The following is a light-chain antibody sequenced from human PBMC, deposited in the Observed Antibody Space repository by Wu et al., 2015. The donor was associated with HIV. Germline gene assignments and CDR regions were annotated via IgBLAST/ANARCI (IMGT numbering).Light chain of an antibody. V-gene: IGKV3-15*01. J-gene: IGKJ4*01. Sequence: EIVMTQSPATLSVSPGERATLSCRASQSVTDNVAWYQQRPGQPPRLLIYGASTRATGVPARFSGSGSGTEFTLTISSLQSEDFAIYYCQQYNDWLFLTFGGGPKVDIK. CDR3: QQYNDWLFLT. CDR2: GAS. CDR1: QSVTDN.